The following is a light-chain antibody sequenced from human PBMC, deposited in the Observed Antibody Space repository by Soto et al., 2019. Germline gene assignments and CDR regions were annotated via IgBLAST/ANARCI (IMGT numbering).Light chain of an antibody. Sequence: QSALTQPASVSGSPGQSITISCTGTSSDVGSYNLVSWYQHHPGKAPKLMIYEGSNRPSGVSARFSGSKSGNTASLTISGLQDEDEADYYCSSYAGAVVFGGGTKLTVL. CDR2: EGS. J-gene: IGLJ2*01. CDR3: SSYAGAVV. V-gene: IGLV2-23*01. CDR1: SSDVGSYNL.